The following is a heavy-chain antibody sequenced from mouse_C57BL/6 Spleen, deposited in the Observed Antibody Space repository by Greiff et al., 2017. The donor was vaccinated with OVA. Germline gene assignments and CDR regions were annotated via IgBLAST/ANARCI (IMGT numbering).Heavy chain of an antibody. V-gene: IGHV1-69*01. D-gene: IGHD1-1*01. CDR3: ARATTVVATDWVAY. Sequence: VQLQQPGAELVMPGASVKLSCKASGYTFTSYWMHWVKQRPGQGLEWIGEIDPSDSYTNYNQKFKGKSTLTVDKSSSTAYMQLSSLTSEDSAVYYCARATTVVATDWVAYWGQGTLVTVSA. J-gene: IGHJ3*01. CDR1: GYTFTSYW. CDR2: IDPSDSYT.